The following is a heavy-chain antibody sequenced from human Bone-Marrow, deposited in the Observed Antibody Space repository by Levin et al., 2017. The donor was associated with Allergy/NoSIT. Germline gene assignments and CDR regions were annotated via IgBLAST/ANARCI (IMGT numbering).Heavy chain of an antibody. CDR3: ARDSLGARATIH. Sequence: GGSLRLSCAASGFTISNNYMSWVRQAPGKGLEWVSAIYHDGDTYYADSVKDRFTISRDISKNTLSLQMNGLRAEDTAVYYWARDSLGARATIHWGQGTLVTVSS. D-gene: IGHD1-26*01. CDR1: GFTISNNY. J-gene: IGHJ4*02. V-gene: IGHV3-66*01. CDR2: IYHDGDT.